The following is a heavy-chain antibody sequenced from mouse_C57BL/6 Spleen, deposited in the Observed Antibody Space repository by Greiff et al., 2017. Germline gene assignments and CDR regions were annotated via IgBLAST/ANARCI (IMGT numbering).Heavy chain of an antibody. J-gene: IGHJ1*03. CDR2: IDPEDGET. CDR3: ARAPLRGYFDV. V-gene: IGHV14-2*01. CDR1: GFNIKDYY. D-gene: IGHD1-1*01. Sequence: EVKLVESGAELVKPGASVKLSCTASGFNIKDYYMHWVKQRPEQGLEWIGRIDPEDGETKYDPKFQGKATITADTSSNTAYLQLSSLTSEDTAVYYCARAPLRGYFDVWGTGTTVTVSS.